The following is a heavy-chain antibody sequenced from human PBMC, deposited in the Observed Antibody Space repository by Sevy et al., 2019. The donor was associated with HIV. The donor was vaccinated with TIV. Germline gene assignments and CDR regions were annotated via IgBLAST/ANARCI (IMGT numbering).Heavy chain of an antibody. V-gene: IGHV3-23*01. D-gene: IGHD3-22*01. Sequence: GGSLRLSCAASGFTFSNYAMSWVRQAPGKGLEWVSTLIGGGSRTYYADSVTGRFTISRDNSRNTLYLQMNSLRAEDTAVYYCAKTSDYDSPLDYWGQGTLVTVSS. J-gene: IGHJ4*02. CDR2: LIGGGSRT. CDR3: AKTSDYDSPLDY. CDR1: GFTFSNYA.